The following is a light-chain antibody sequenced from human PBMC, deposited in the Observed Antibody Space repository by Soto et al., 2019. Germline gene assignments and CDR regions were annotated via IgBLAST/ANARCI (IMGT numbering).Light chain of an antibody. J-gene: IGKJ3*01. V-gene: IGKV1-27*01. CDR3: ENYYSAPFT. Sequence: DIQMTQSPSSLSASVGDRVTLTCRASHAIGNDLAWFQQKPGKIPKLLIYAASTLHSGVPSRFSGSRSGTDFTLTISSLQPEDVATYYCENYYSAPFTFGPGTKVEVK. CDR1: HAIGND. CDR2: AAS.